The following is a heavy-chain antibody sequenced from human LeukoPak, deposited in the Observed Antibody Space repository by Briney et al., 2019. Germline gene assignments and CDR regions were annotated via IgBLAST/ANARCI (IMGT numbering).Heavy chain of an antibody. D-gene: IGHD3-10*01. Sequence: PGGPLRLSCAASVFTFSSYVMHWVRRAPGKGLEGVAIISYDGSNEYYADSVKGRFTISRDNSKNTLYLQMNSLRAADTAVYYCARGGQAGTGDYWGQGTLVTASS. V-gene: IGHV3-30*04. CDR1: VFTFSSYV. CDR2: ISYDGSNE. CDR3: ARGGQAGTGDY. J-gene: IGHJ4*02.